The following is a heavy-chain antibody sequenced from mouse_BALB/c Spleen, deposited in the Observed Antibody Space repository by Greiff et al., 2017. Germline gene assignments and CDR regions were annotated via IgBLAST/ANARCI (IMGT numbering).Heavy chain of an antibody. J-gene: IGHJ4*01. CDR1: GFTFSSFG. Sequence: EVHLVESGGGLVQPGGSRKLSCAASGFTFSSFGMHWVRQAPEKGLEWVAYISSGSSTIYYADTVKGRFTISRDNPKNTLFLQMTSLRSEDTAMYYCARKERNAMDYWGQGTSVTVSS. CDR3: ARKERNAMDY. CDR2: ISSGSSTI. V-gene: IGHV5-17*02.